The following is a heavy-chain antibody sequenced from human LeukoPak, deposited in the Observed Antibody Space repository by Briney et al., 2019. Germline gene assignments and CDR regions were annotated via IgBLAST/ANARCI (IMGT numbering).Heavy chain of an antibody. J-gene: IGHJ4*02. CDR1: GGSISSYY. Sequence: PSETLSLTCTVSGGSISSYYWSWIRQPPGKGLEWIGYIYYSGSTNYNPSLKSRVTISVDTSKNQFSLKLSSVTATDTAVYYCARHTDMNFDYWGQGTLVTVSS. CDR2: IYYSGST. V-gene: IGHV4-59*08. CDR3: ARHTDMNFDY.